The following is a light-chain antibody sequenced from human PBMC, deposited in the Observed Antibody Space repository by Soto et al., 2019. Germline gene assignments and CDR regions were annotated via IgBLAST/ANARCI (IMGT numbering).Light chain of an antibody. CDR1: QSVSSSY. V-gene: IGKV3-20*01. CDR3: QQYGSSIT. J-gene: IGKJ5*01. Sequence: EIVLTQSPGNLSLSPGERGTLSCRASQSVSSSYLAWYQQKPGQAPRLLIYGASSRATGIPDRFSGSGSGTDLTLTISRLEPEDFAVYYCQQYGSSITFGQGTRLEI. CDR2: GAS.